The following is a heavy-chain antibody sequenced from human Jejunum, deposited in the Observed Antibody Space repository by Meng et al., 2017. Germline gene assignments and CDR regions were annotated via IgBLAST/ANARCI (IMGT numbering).Heavy chain of an antibody. CDR1: GASFSGYK. J-gene: IGHJ4*02. Sequence: QVQIQQCGAGLLRPSETLSLTCAVYGASFSGYKWNWIRQPPGKGLEWIGEINHSGSTTYNPSLKSRVTMSVDTSKNQFSLKVDSVSAADTAVYYCARRLPYFDTGFYDFWGQGTLVTVSS. CDR3: ARRLPYFDTGFYDF. D-gene: IGHD3-9*01. CDR2: INHSGST. V-gene: IGHV4-34*01.